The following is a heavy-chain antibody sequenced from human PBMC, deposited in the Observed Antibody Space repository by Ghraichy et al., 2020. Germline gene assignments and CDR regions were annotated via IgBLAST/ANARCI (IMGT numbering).Heavy chain of an antibody. CDR1: GFTFSTLA. J-gene: IGHJ6*02. V-gene: IGHV3-48*03. CDR3: ASLPGFGNFGTRR. CDR2: ISTTGDII. Sequence: GGSLRLSCVVSGFTFSTLAMSWVRQAPGRGLEWISYISTTGDIIYYADSVKGRFTISRDNRKKSLFLHLNSLRVEDTAVYYCASLPGFGNFGTRRWGLGTALTGS. D-gene: IGHD4-23*01.